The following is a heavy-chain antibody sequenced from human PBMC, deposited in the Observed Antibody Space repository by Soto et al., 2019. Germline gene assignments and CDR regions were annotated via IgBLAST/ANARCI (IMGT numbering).Heavy chain of an antibody. CDR2: ISGGST. Sequence: HPGGSLRLSCAASGFTFSNYAMRWVRQAPGKGLEWVSAISGGSTYYADSVKGRFSISRDNSKNTLYLQMNSLRAEDTAVYYCAKETVSGWFFFDHWGQGTLVTVSS. J-gene: IGHJ4*02. V-gene: IGHV3-23*01. CDR1: GFTFSNYA. D-gene: IGHD6-19*01. CDR3: AKETVSGWFFFDH.